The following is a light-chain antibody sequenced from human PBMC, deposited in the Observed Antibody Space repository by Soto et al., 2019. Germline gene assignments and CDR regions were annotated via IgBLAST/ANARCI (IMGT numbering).Light chain of an antibody. V-gene: IGKV3-15*01. CDR3: QQYNNWPLT. Sequence: DIVMTQSPGTLSVSPGERATLSCRASQSVGTNLAWYQQRPGQAPRLLVYGASTRASGIPARFSGSGSGTEFTLTISSLQSEDFAVYYCQQYNNWPLTFGGGTKVDIK. CDR1: QSVGTN. CDR2: GAS. J-gene: IGKJ4*01.